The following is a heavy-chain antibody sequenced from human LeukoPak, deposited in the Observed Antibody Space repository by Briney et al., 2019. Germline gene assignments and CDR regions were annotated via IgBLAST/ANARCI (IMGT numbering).Heavy chain of an antibody. CDR1: GYTFTSYG. D-gene: IGHD3-16*02. CDR2: ISAYNGNT. J-gene: IGHJ4*02. V-gene: IGHV1-18*01. CDR3: ARVNAGVGYVWGSYRTRAYYFDY. Sequence: ASVKVSCKASGYTFTSYGISWVRQAPGQGLEWMGWISAYNGNTNYAQKLQGRVTMTTDTSTSTAYMELGSLRSDDTAVYYCARVNAGVGYVWGSYRTRAYYFDYWGQGTLVTVSS.